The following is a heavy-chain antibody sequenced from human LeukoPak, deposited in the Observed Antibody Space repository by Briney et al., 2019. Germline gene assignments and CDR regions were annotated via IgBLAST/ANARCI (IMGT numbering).Heavy chain of an antibody. J-gene: IGHJ3*02. D-gene: IGHD3-22*01. CDR3: ARERITMIVVVITNAFDI. V-gene: IGHV1-18*01. CDR1: GYTFTSYG. CDR2: ISAYNGNT. Sequence: ASVKVSCKASGYTFTSYGISWVRQAPGQGLEWMGWISAYNGNTNYAQKFQGRVTITTDESTSTAYMELSSLRSEDTAVYHCARERITMIVVVITNAFDIWGQGTMVTVSS.